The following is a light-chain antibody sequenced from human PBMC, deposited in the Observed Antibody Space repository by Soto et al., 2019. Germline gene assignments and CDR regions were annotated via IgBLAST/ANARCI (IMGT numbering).Light chain of an antibody. CDR2: DVN. Sequence: QPALTQPASVSGSPGQSITISCTGSSSDIGSYNYVSWYQQHPGEAPKVIIYDVNNRPSGVSNRFSGSKSGNTASLTISGLQAEDEADYYCTSFTSSSALDVFGTGTKVTVL. J-gene: IGLJ1*01. CDR3: TSFTSSSALDV. V-gene: IGLV2-14*01. CDR1: SSDIGSYNY.